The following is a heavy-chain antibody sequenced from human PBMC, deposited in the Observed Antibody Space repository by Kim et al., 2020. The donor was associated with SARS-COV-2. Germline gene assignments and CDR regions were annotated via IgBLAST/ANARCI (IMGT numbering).Heavy chain of an antibody. Sequence: GGSLRLSCAASGFTFSSYGMHWVRQAPGKGLEWVAVISYDGSNKYYADSVKGRFTISRDNSKNTLYLQMNSLRAEDTAVYYCAKDLWYSSSWYTNYYYYYYGMDVWGQGTTVTVSS. CDR1: GFTFSSYG. V-gene: IGHV3-30*18. D-gene: IGHD6-13*01. CDR3: AKDLWYSSSWYTNYYYYYYGMDV. CDR2: ISYDGSNK. J-gene: IGHJ6*02.